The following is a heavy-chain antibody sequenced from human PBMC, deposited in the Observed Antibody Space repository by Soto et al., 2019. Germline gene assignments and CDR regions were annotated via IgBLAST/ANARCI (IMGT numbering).Heavy chain of an antibody. V-gene: IGHV1-69*12. Sequence: QVQLVQSGAEVKKPGSSVKVSCKASGGTFNSYAISWVRQAPGQGLGWMGGIIPMFGTANKAQKFQGGVTITADESTSTAYMELIRLRSEDTAVYYCARDGGRHYYDSRGYYFDDWGQGTLVTVSS. CDR3: ARDGGRHYYDSRGYYFDD. CDR2: IIPMFGTA. CDR1: GGTFNSYA. J-gene: IGHJ4*02. D-gene: IGHD3-22*01.